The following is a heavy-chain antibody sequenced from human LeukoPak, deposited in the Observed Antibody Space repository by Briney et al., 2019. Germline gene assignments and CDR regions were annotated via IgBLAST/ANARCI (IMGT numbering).Heavy chain of an antibody. J-gene: IGHJ5*02. CDR2: ISSSSTYI. Sequence: GGSLRLSCAASGFTFCNYTMSWVRQAPGKGLEWVSSISSSSTYIYYADSVKGRFTISRDNAKNSLYPQMNSPRAEDTAVYYCARDLMVEWLSNNVFDLWRQGTLVPVSS. V-gene: IGHV3-21*01. CDR1: GFTFCNYT. D-gene: IGHD3-3*01. CDR3: ARDLMVEWLSNNVFDL.